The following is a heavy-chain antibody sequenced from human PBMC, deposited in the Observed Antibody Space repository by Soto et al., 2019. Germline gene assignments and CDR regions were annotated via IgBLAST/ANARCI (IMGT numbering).Heavy chain of an antibody. Sequence: SETLSLTCTVSGGSISSSIYYWGWIRQPPGKGLEWIGSIYYSGSTYYNPSLKSRVTISVDTSKNQFSLKLSSVTAADTAVYYCARVTADKYYYYGMDVWGQGTTVTVSS. D-gene: IGHD2-21*02. V-gene: IGHV4-39*01. CDR3: ARVTADKYYYYGMDV. CDR1: GGSISSSIYY. CDR2: IYYSGST. J-gene: IGHJ6*02.